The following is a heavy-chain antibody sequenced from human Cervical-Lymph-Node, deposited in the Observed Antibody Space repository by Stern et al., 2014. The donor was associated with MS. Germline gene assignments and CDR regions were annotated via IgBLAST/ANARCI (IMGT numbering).Heavy chain of an antibody. V-gene: IGHV3-30*18. Sequence: VQLVESGGGVVQPGRSLRVSCAASGFSFRRYGLHWVRQAPGKGLEWVAVISYDGRDKYYADSVKGRFTISRDNSKNTLFLQMNSLRPEDTAVYYCAKDMGEHGDYGGDYWGQGTLVTVSS. D-gene: IGHD4-23*01. CDR2: ISYDGRDK. CDR1: GFSFRRYG. CDR3: AKDMGEHGDYGGDY. J-gene: IGHJ4*02.